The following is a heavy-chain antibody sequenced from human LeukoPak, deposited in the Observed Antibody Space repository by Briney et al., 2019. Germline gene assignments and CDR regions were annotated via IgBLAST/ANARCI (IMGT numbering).Heavy chain of an antibody. V-gene: IGHV1-2*02. J-gene: IGHJ4*02. CDR2: INPNSGGT. D-gene: IGHD2-2*01. CDR1: GYTFTGYY. Sequence: ASVKVSCKASGYTFTGYYMHWVRQAPGQGLEWMGWINPNSGGTNYAQKFQGRVTMTRNTSISTAYMELSSLRSEDTAVYYCARGRRGIVVVPAAVNYWGQGTLVTVSS. CDR3: ARGRRGIVVVPAAVNY.